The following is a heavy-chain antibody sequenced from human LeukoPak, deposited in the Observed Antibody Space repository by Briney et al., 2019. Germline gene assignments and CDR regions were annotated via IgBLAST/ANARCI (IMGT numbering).Heavy chain of an antibody. CDR1: GYTFIKYA. CDR3: ARLQLRYFDWLLAYYFDY. J-gene: IGHJ4*02. CDR2: INTNTGNP. D-gene: IGHD3-9*01. Sequence: ASVKVSCKASGYTFIKYAMNWVRQAPGQGLEWMGWINTNTGNPTYAQGFTGRFVFSLDTSVSAAYLQISSLKAEDTAVYYCARLQLRYFDWLLAYYFDYWGQGTLVTVSS. V-gene: IGHV7-4-1*02.